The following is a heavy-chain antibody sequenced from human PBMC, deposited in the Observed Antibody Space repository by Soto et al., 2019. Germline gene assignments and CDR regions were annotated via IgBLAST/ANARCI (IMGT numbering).Heavy chain of an antibody. CDR2: MYDGSNK. V-gene: IGHV3-66*01. D-gene: IGHD2-8*01. Sequence: GGSLRLSCAASGFTVSSNYMSWVRQAPGKGLEWVAIMYDGSNKYYADSVKGRFTISRDNSKNTLYLQMNSLRAEDTAVYYCCRGGDINDYYHYYGMDVWGQGTTVTVS. CDR1: GFTVSSNY. J-gene: IGHJ6*02. CDR3: CRGGDINDYYHYYGMDV.